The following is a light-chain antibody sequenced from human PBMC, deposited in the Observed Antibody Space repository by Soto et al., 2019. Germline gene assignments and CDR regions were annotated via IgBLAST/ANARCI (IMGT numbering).Light chain of an antibody. Sequence: EIVMTQSPATLSVSPGERATLSCRASQSVSSNLAWYQQKPGQAPRLLISDASSRATDVPARFSGSGSGTEFTLTISGLQPDDFAVYYCHQYHNWPSWTFGQGTKVDNK. V-gene: IGKV3D-15*01. CDR2: DAS. J-gene: IGKJ1*01. CDR3: HQYHNWPSWT. CDR1: QSVSSN.